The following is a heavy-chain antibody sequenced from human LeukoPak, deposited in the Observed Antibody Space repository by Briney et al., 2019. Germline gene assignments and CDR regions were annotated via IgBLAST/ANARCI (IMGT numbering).Heavy chain of an antibody. Sequence: PGRSLRLSCAASGFTFSSYAMHWVRQAPGKGLEWVAVISYDGSNKYYADSVKGRFTISRDSSKNALYLQMNSLRAEDTAVYFCARELRGLDYWGQGTLVTVSS. J-gene: IGHJ4*02. CDR2: ISYDGSNK. CDR3: ARELRGLDY. CDR1: GFTFSSYA. D-gene: IGHD2-15*01. V-gene: IGHV3-30-3*01.